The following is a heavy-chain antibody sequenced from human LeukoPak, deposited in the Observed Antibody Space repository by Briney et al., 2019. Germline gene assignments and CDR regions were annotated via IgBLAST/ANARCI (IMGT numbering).Heavy chain of an antibody. J-gene: IGHJ3*02. D-gene: IGHD6-19*01. Sequence: ASVKVSCKASGYTFSTYGITWVRQAPGQGLEWMGWISTYNSNTKYEQKFQGRVTMTTDTPTRTVHMELRSLGSDDTAVYYCTRVWLGNGLDIWGQGTVVTVSS. CDR1: GYTFSTYG. CDR2: ISTYNSNT. CDR3: TRVWLGNGLDI. V-gene: IGHV1-18*01.